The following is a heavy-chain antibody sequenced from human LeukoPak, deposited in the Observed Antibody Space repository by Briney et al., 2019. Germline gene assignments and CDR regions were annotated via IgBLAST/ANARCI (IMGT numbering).Heavy chain of an antibody. J-gene: IGHJ4*02. Sequence: SETLSLTCAVSGGSISSGGYSWSWIRQPPGKGLEWIGYIYHSGSTYYNPSLKSRVTISVDTSKNQFSLKLSSVTAADTAVYYCAREVVVPAASFDYWGQGTLVTVSS. D-gene: IGHD2-2*01. V-gene: IGHV4-30-2*01. CDR1: GGSISSGGYS. CDR3: AREVVVPAASFDY. CDR2: IYHSGST.